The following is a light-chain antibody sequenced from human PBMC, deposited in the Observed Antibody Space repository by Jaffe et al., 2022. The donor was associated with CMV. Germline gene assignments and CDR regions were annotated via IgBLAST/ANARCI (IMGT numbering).Light chain of an antibody. CDR2: STS. V-gene: IGKV3-20*01. CDR1: QSIGISY. CDR3: QQYRSSPLT. J-gene: IGKJ1*01. Sequence: EIVLTQSPGTLSLSPGESATLSCRASQSIGISYLAWYQQKPGQAPRLLIFSTSLRATGIPDRFSGRGSGTDFTLTINRLEPADFAVYYCQQYRSSPLTFGQGTKVEIK.